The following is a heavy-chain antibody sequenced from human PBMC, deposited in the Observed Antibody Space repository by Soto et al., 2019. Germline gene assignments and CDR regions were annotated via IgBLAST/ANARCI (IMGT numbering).Heavy chain of an antibody. V-gene: IGHV1-2*02. CDR1: GYTLTGYY. Sequence: ASVKVSCKASGYTLTGYYMHGGRRAPGQGLEGMGWINPNSVGTNYAKKFQGRVTMTRDTSISRVYMELRRLRYDDTAVYYCAREADPNWFDPWGQGTLVTVSS. CDR3: AREADPNWFDP. J-gene: IGHJ5*02. CDR2: INPNSVGT.